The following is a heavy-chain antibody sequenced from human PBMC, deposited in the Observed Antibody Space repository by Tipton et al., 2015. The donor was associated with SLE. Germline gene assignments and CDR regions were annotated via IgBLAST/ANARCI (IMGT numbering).Heavy chain of an antibody. Sequence: TLSLTCAVYGGSFSGYYWSWIRQPPGKGLEWIGEINHSGSTNYNPSLKSRVTISVDTSKNQFSLKLSSVTAADTAVYYCAREGEAAAGLEDSWFGPWGQGTLVTVSS. D-gene: IGHD6-13*01. CDR1: GGSFSGYY. CDR3: AREGEAAAGLEDSWFGP. CDR2: INHSGST. V-gene: IGHV4-34*01. J-gene: IGHJ5*02.